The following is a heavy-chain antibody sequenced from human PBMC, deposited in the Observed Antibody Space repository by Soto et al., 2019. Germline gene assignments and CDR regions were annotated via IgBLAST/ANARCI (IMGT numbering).Heavy chain of an antibody. Sequence: GRPLRLSCAASEFTFSSYAMHWVRQAPGKGLEWVAVISYDGSNKYYADSVKGRFTISRDNSKNTLYLQMNSLRAEDTAVYYCARDHKGALDYWGQGTLVTVSS. D-gene: IGHD1-26*01. J-gene: IGHJ4*02. CDR2: ISYDGSNK. V-gene: IGHV3-30-3*01. CDR3: ARDHKGALDY. CDR1: EFTFSSYA.